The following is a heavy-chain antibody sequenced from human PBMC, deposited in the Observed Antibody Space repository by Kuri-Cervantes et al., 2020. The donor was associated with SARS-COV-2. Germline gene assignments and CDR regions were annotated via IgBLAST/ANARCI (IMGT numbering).Heavy chain of an antibody. CDR3: ARGPGSYHIWYYFDY. V-gene: IGHV1-18*01. CDR1: GYTLTSYG. D-gene: IGHD1-26*01. J-gene: IGHJ4*02. CDR2: ISAYNGNT. Sequence: SLKVSCKASGYTLTSYGISWVRQAPGQGLEWMGWISAYNGNTNYAQKLQGRVTMTTDTPTSTAYMELRSLRSDDTAVYYCARGPGSYHIWYYFDYWGQGTLVTVSS.